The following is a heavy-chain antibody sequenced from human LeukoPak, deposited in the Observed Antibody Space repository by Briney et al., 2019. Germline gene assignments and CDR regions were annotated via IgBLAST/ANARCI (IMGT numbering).Heavy chain of an antibody. V-gene: IGHV1-2*02. Sequence: ASVKVSCKASGYTFTSYGISWVRQAPGQGLEWMGWINPNSGGTNYAQKFQGRVTMTRDTSITTAYMEVSRLRSDDTAVYYCARELNCSGGSCYWYYYGMDVWGQGTTVTVSS. J-gene: IGHJ6*02. CDR2: INPNSGGT. D-gene: IGHD2-15*01. CDR1: GYTFTSYG. CDR3: ARELNCSGGSCYWYYYGMDV.